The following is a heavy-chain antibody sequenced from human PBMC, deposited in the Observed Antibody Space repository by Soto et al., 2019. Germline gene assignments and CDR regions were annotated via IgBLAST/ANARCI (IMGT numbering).Heavy chain of an antibody. V-gene: IGHV4-30-4*01. CDR3: ARARFISRSPMDV. Sequence: PSETLSLTCTVSGGSISSGDYYWSWIRQPPGKGLEWIGYIYYSGSTYYNPSLKSRVTISVDTSKNQFSLKLSSVTAADTAVYYWARARFISRSPMDVWGQGTTVTVSS. CDR1: GGSISSGDYY. J-gene: IGHJ6*02. CDR2: IYYSGST. D-gene: IGHD3-10*01.